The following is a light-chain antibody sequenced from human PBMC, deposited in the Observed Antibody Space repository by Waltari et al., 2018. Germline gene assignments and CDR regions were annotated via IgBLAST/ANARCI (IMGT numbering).Light chain of an antibody. V-gene: IGLV7-43*01. CDR2: STN. CDR1: TGTVTRSFY. Sequence: QTVVTQEPSLTVSPGGTVTPTCASSTGTVTRSFYPNWFQQKPGQTPRALIYSTNNNRSCTPARFSGSLLGGSAALTLSNVQPEDEAEYYCLLYYADGQLAVFGGGTKLTVL. J-gene: IGLJ2*01. CDR3: LLYYADGQLAV.